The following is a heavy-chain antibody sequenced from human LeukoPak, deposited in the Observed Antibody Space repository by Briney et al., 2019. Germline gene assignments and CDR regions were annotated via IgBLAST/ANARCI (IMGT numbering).Heavy chain of an antibody. CDR1: VYTFTAYG. J-gene: IGHJ4*02. D-gene: IGHD3-16*01. CDR3: SRDDGPFGGVRFDH. Sequence: ASVKVSCKASVYTFTAYGISWVRQAPGQGLEWMGWISANNGNTNYAQKVQCRVTMTRDTSTSTASMDLRSLRYDDTAVYSCSRDDGPFGGVRFDHWGQGTLVTVSS. CDR2: ISANNGNT. V-gene: IGHV1-18*01.